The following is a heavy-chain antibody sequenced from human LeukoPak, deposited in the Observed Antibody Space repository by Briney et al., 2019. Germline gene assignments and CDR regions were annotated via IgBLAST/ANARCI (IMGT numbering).Heavy chain of an antibody. CDR1: GYTFTSYD. V-gene: IGHV1-8*01. D-gene: IGHD4-23*01. CDR3: ARGHPSYGGNPYYFDY. CDR2: MNPNSGNT. J-gene: IGHJ4*02. Sequence: ASVKVSCKASGYTFTSYDINWVRQATGQGLEWMGWMNPNSGNTGYAQKFQGRVTMTRNTSTSTAYMELSSLRSEDTAVYYCARGHPSYGGNPYYFDYWGQGTLVTVSS.